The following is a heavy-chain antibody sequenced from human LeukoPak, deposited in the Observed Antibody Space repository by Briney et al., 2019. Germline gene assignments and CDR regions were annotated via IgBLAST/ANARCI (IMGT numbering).Heavy chain of an antibody. Sequence: SETLSLTCAVYGGSFSGYYWSWIRQPLGKGLEWIGEINHSGSTNYNPSLKSRVTISVDTSKNQFSLKLSSVTAADTAVYYCARGRYWGQGTLVTVSS. CDR2: INHSGST. CDR1: GGSFSGYY. J-gene: IGHJ4*02. CDR3: ARGRY. V-gene: IGHV4-34*01.